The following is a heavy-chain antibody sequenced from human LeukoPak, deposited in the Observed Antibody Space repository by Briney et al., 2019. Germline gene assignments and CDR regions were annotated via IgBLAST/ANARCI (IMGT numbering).Heavy chain of an antibody. V-gene: IGHV4-39*01. CDR2: IYYSEST. J-gene: IGHJ4*02. CDR3: ARLGSSSGWYYFDY. CDR1: GGSISSSSYY. D-gene: IGHD6-19*01. Sequence: SETLSLTCTVSGGSISSSSYYWGWIRQPPGKGLEWIASIYYSESTFYNPSLKSRVTISVDTSKNQFSLKLSSVTAADTAVYYCARLGSSSGWYYFDYWGQGTLVTVSS.